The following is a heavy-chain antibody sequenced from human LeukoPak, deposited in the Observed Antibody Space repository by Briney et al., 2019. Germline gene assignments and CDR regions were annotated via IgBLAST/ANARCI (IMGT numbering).Heavy chain of an antibody. Sequence: GGSLRLSCAASGFTFSSYEMNWVRQAPGKGLEWVSYISSSGSTIYYADSVKGRFTISRDNAKNSLYLQMNSLTAEDTAVYYCARESFAARWDWGQGTLVTVSS. CDR1: GFTFSSYE. V-gene: IGHV3-48*03. CDR3: ARESFAARWD. J-gene: IGHJ4*02. CDR2: ISSSGSTI. D-gene: IGHD6-6*01.